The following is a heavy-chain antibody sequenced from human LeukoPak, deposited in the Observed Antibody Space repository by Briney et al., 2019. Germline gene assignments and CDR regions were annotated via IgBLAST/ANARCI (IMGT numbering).Heavy chain of an antibody. J-gene: IGHJ4*02. V-gene: IGHV4-61*02. CDR3: ARVYSSGWRYFDY. CDR2: IYTSGST. CDR1: GGSISSGSYY. Sequence: PSQTLSLTCTVSGGSISSGSYYWSWIRQPAGKGLEWIGRIYTSGSTNYNPSLKSRVTISVDTSKNQFSLKLSSVTAADTAVYYCARVYSSGWRYFDYWGQGTLVTVSS. D-gene: IGHD6-19*01.